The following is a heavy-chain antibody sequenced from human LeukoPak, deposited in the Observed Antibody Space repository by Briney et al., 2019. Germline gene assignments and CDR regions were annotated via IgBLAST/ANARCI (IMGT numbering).Heavy chain of an antibody. CDR1: GFAFSSYG. J-gene: IGHJ4*02. CDR2: TRYDGSNK. V-gene: IGHV3-30*02. D-gene: IGHD1-26*01. Sequence: PGGSLRLSCAASGFAFSSYGMHWVRQAPGKGLEWVAFTRYDGSNKYYADSVKGRFTISRDNSKNMLYLRMNSLRAEDTAVYYCAKDPQKWESYFDYWGQGTLVTV. CDR3: AKDPQKWESYFDY.